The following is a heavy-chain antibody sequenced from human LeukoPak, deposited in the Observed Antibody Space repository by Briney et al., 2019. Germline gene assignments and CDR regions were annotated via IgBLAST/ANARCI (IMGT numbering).Heavy chain of an antibody. J-gene: IGHJ5*02. V-gene: IGHV3-23*01. CDR3: ARDLGCSTSSCRYNWFDP. CDR2: ISQSGGRST. CDR1: GFTFSNYA. D-gene: IGHD2-2*01. Sequence: PGGSLRLSCAASGFTFSNYAMTWVRQAPGEGLEWVAFISQSGGRSTDYADSVRGRFTISRDNSEDTLYLQMNRLRAEDTAVYHCARDLGCSTSSCRYNWFDPWGQGTLVTVSS.